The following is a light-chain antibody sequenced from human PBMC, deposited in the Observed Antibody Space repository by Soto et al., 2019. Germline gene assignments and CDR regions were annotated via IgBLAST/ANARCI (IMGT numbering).Light chain of an antibody. Sequence: DIQMTQSPSSLSASVGDRVTITCRATQGISNHLVWYQQKPGKVPKLLIYETSTLQSGVPSRFSGSGSGTDFTLTISSLQPEDVATYYCQKYSRAPFPFGPGTKVEIK. CDR1: QGISNH. V-gene: IGKV1-27*01. CDR3: QKYSRAPFP. CDR2: ETS. J-gene: IGKJ3*01.